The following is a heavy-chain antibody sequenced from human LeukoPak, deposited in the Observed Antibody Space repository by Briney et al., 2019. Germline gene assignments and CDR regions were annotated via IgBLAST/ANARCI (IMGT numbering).Heavy chain of an antibody. CDR3: ARGNYCSGGSCYDGAFDY. CDR2: ISPSGDIK. CDR1: GFTFSSYA. Sequence: PGGSLRLSCAASGFTFSSYAMSWVRQAPGKGLEWVSGISPSGDIKYYVDSVKGRFTVSRDNSKNTLYLQINSLRDEDTAVYYCARGNYCSGGSCYDGAFDYWGQGTLVTVSS. J-gene: IGHJ4*02. V-gene: IGHV3-23*01. D-gene: IGHD2-15*01.